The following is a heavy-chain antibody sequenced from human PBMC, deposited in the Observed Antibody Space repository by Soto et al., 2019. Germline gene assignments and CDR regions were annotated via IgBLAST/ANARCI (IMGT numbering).Heavy chain of an antibody. V-gene: IGHV4-38-2*02. Sequence: PSETLSLTCAVSGYSISTGFYWAWIRQPPGKGLEWIGSIYLSGSTYYNLSLKSRVTISSDASKNQIPMKLSSVTAADTDLYYCAREWGTGCYQLDSWGQGTLVTVSS. D-gene: IGHD6-19*01. J-gene: IGHJ4*02. CDR1: GYSISTGFY. CDR2: IYLSGST. CDR3: AREWGTGCYQLDS.